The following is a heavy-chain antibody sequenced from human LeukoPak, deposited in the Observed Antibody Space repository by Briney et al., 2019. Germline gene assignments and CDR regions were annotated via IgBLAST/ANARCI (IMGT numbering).Heavy chain of an antibody. J-gene: IGHJ6*02. Sequence: GGSLRLSCAASGFTVSSNYMSWVRQAPGKGLEWVAVIWYDGSNKYYADSVKGRFTISRDNSKNTLYLQMNSLRAEDTAVYYCARTDVLLSGMDVWGQGTTVTVSS. CDR2: IWYDGSNK. D-gene: IGHD3-10*01. V-gene: IGHV3-33*08. CDR3: ARTDVLLSGMDV. CDR1: GFTVSSNY.